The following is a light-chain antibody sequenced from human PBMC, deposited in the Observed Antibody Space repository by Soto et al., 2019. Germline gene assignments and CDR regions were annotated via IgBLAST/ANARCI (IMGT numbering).Light chain of an antibody. CDR1: SSNIGAGYD. Sequence: QSVLTQPPSVSGAPGQRVTISCTGSSSNIGAGYDVHWYQQLPGTAPKLLIYGNNNRPSGVPDRFSGSKSGTSASLAITGLQAEDEADYSCQSYDSSLSGPVFGGGTQLTVL. CDR3: QSYDSSLSGPV. J-gene: IGLJ2*01. V-gene: IGLV1-40*01. CDR2: GNN.